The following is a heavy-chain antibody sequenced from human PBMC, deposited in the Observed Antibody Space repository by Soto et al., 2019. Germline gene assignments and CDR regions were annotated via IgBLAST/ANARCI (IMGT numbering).Heavy chain of an antibody. J-gene: IGHJ4*02. D-gene: IGHD6-13*01. CDR2: TGLYNGNT. Sequence: QVQLVQSGAEVKKPGASVKVSCKASGYTVTNYGITWVRQAPGQGLEWMGWTGLYNGNTNYAQKFQGRATMTTDTSTSTAYMELRSLGSDDTAVYYCARGGGLYSTSWPIDHWGQGTLVTVSS. CDR3: ARGGGLYSTSWPIDH. V-gene: IGHV1-18*04. CDR1: GYTVTNYG.